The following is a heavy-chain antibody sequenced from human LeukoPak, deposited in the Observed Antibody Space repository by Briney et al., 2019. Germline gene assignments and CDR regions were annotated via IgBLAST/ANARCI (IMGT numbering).Heavy chain of an antibody. CDR3: AKDPQNRRWLQLSYFDY. CDR2: ISYDGSNK. Sequence: GRSLRLSCAASGFTFSAYGMHWVRQAPGKGLEWVAVISYDGSNKYYADSMKGRFTISRDNSKNTLYLQMNSLRAEDTAVYYCAKDPQNRRWLQLSYFDYWGQGTLVTVSS. CDR1: GFTFSAYG. V-gene: IGHV3-30*18. D-gene: IGHD5-24*01. J-gene: IGHJ4*02.